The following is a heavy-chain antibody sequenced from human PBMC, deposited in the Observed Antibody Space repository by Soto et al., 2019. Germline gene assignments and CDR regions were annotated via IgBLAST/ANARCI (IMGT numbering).Heavy chain of an antibody. CDR2: VHSGGST. CDR1: GGSISGYY. Sequence: PSETLSLTCTVSGGSISGYYWSWIRQPPGKGLEWIGYVHSGGSTNYNPSLKSRVTISVDTSKNQFSLKVSSVTAADTAVCYCARDVRRLARRSGKYYIAFDIWGQGTVVTV. CDR3: ARDVRRLARRSGKYYIAFDI. D-gene: IGHD1-26*01. V-gene: IGHV4-59*01. J-gene: IGHJ3*02.